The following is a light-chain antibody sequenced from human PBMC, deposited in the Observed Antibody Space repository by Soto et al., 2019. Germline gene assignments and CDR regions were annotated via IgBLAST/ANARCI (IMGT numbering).Light chain of an antibody. J-gene: IGLJ1*01. CDR2: DVN. V-gene: IGLV2-8*01. CDR1: GGDVGGYNY. CDR3: SSYAGFNNYV. Sequence: QSVLTQPPSASGAPGQSGTIFNTGTGGDVGGYNYVSWYQQHPGKVPRLIIYDVNKRPSGVPDRFSGSKSDNTASLTVSGLQAEDEADYYCSSYAGFNNYVFGTGTKVTVL.